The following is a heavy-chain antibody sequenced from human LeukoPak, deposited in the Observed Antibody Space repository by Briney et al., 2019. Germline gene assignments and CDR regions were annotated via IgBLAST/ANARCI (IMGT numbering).Heavy chain of an antibody. CDR1: GGSFSGYY. CDR3: ARGLGYCSSTSCYTRFDY. Sequence: PSETLSLTCAVYGGSFSGYYWSWIRQPPGKGLEWIGEINHSGSTNYNPSLKSRVTISVDTSKNQFSLKLSSVTAADTAVYYCARGLGYCSSTSCYTRFDYWGQGTLVTVSS. J-gene: IGHJ4*02. V-gene: IGHV4-34*01. D-gene: IGHD2-2*02. CDR2: INHSGST.